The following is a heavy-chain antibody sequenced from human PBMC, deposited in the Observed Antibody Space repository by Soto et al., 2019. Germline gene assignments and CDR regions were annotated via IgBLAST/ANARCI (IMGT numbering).Heavy chain of an antibody. V-gene: IGHV1-18*01. CDR1: GYTFTSYG. D-gene: IGHD6-13*01. Sequence: ASVKVSCKASGYTFTSYGISWVRQAPGQGLEWMGWISAYNGNTNYAQKLQGRVTMTTDTSTSTAYMELRSLRSDDPAVYYCARDPVSETGSSWLNNWFDPWGQGTLVTVSS. CDR2: ISAYNGNT. J-gene: IGHJ5*02. CDR3: ARDPVSETGSSWLNNWFDP.